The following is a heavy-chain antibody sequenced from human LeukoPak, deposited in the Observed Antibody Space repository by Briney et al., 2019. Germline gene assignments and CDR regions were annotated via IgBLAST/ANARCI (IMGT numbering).Heavy chain of an antibody. CDR2: ITSSSSYI. V-gene: IGHV3-21*01. CDR3: ARDPYSGRYGDYYYYYMDV. J-gene: IGHJ6*03. Sequence: PGGSLRLSCVAPGLTLSNYWMSWVRQAPGKGLEWVSSITSSSSYIYYADSVKGRFTISRDNAKNSLYLQMNSLRAEDTAVYYCARDPYSGRYGDYYYYYMDVWGKGTTVTISS. CDR1: GLTLSNYW. D-gene: IGHD1-26*01.